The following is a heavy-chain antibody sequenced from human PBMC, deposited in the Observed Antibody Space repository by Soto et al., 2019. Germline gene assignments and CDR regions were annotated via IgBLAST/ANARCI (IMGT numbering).Heavy chain of an antibody. V-gene: IGHV3-23*01. D-gene: IGHD1-26*01. Sequence: GGSLRPSCAASGITISSYAISLVRPPPGKGLGWVSAISGSGGSTYYADSVKGRCTISRDNSKNTLYLQMNSLRAEDTAVYYCAKALQWGLLLNDYWGQGTLVTVSS. CDR2: ISGSGGST. CDR3: AKALQWGLLLNDY. CDR1: GITISSYA. J-gene: IGHJ4*02.